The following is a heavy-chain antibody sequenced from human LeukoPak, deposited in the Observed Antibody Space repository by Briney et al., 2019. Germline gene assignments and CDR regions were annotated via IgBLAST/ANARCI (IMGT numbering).Heavy chain of an antibody. CDR3: ARELIWGGETTVTNFDY. V-gene: IGHV1-2*02. CDR2: INPNSGGT. Sequence: ASVKVSCKASGYTFTGYYMHWVRQAPGQGREWMGWINPNSGGTNYAQKFQGRVTMTRDTSISTAYMELSRLRSDDTAVYYCARELIWGGETTVTNFDYWGQGTLVTVSS. J-gene: IGHJ4*02. D-gene: IGHD4-17*01. CDR1: GYTFTGYY.